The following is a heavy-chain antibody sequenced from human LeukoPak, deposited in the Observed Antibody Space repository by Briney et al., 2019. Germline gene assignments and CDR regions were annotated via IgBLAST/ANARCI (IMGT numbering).Heavy chain of an antibody. J-gene: IGHJ4*02. V-gene: IGHV4-59*01. D-gene: IGHD2-21*02. CDR1: GGSISSYY. Sequence: SETLSLTCTVSGGSISSYYWSWIRQPPGKGLEWIGYIYYSGSTHYNPSLKSRVTISVDTPKNQFSLKLTSVTAADTAVYYCAGGSRLLSAFDYWGQGTPVTVSS. CDR3: AGGSRLLSAFDY. CDR2: IYYSGST.